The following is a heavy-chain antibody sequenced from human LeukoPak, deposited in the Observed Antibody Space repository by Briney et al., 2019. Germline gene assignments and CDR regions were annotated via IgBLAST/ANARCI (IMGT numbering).Heavy chain of an antibody. CDR3: VKDGGVRGPDYYYYMDV. CDR2: IRYDGSYK. CDR1: GFTFSSYG. Sequence: GGSLRLSCAASGFTFSSYGMHWVRQAPGKGLEWVAFIRYDGSYKNYADSVKGRFTISRDISKSTLYLQMNSLRAADTAVYYCVKDGGVRGPDYYYYMDVWGKGTTVTISS. J-gene: IGHJ6*03. D-gene: IGHD3-10*01. V-gene: IGHV3-30*02.